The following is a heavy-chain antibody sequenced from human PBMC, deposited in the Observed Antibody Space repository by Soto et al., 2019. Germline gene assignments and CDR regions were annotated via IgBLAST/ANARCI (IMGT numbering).Heavy chain of an antibody. J-gene: IGHJ6*02. CDR1: GDSGFSISSYG. D-gene: IGHD2-8*01. CDR3: AKDRMVTSNFYGMDV. CDR2: ISYDGTIR. V-gene: IGHV3-30*18. Sequence: VQLVESGGGVVQPGRSLTLSCAASGDSGFSISSYGFHWVRQAPGKGLEWVAVISYDGTIRHFAESVKGRFTVSRDNAMLTVDLQMNSLRPEDTAVYYCAKDRMVTSNFYGMDVWGQGTTVTVSS.